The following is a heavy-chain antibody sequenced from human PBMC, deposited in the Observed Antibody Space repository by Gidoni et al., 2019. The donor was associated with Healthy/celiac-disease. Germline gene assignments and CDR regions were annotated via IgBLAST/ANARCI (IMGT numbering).Heavy chain of an antibody. CDR2: IDYRGDT. J-gene: IGHJ3*02. Sequence: VQLQEWGPGLVKPSATLSLTCTASGVSISSSYWSWIRQPPGKGLEWIGGIDYRGDTNYNPSLKSRVTISVDTSKNQFSLKLSSVTAADTAVYYCASRSTLGADAFDIWGQGTMVTVSS. CDR1: GVSISSSY. CDR3: ASRSTLGADAFDI. V-gene: IGHV4-59*08. D-gene: IGHD1-1*01.